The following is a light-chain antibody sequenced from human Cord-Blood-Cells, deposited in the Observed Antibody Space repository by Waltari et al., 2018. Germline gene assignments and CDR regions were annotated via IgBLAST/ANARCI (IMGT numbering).Light chain of an antibody. CDR1: SSDVGSFNL. Sequence: QSALTQPASVSGSPGQSLTISCTGTSSDVGSFNLVTWNQQHPGKGPKLMIYEGSKRPSGVSNRFSGSRSGNTASLTISGLQAEDEADYYCCSYAGSSTYVFGTGTKVTVL. V-gene: IGLV2-23*01. J-gene: IGLJ1*01. CDR2: EGS. CDR3: CSYAGSSTYV.